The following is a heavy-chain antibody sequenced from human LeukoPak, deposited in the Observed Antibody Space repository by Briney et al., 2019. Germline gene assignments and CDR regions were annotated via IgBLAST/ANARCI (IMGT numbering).Heavy chain of an antibody. Sequence: SSETLSLTSSVSDGSLSESYYYWSWIRQPPGKGLEWIGYMSHSGSTDYNPSLKSRVTISVDTSKRQFYLKLNSVTAADTAVYFCARGSQTPDAGYWGQGTLVTVSS. CDR1: DGSLSESYYY. D-gene: IGHD3-10*01. CDR3: ARGSQTPDAGY. V-gene: IGHV4-61*01. J-gene: IGHJ4*02. CDR2: MSHSGST.